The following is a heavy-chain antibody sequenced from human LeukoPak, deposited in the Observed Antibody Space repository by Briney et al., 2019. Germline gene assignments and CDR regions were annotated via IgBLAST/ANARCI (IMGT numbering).Heavy chain of an antibody. CDR2: INHSGST. D-gene: IGHD3-3*01. V-gene: IGHV4-34*01. CDR3: ARGSYDFWSGYYLNYGMDV. Sequence: ASETLSLTCAVYGGSFSGYYWSWIRQPPGKGLEWIGEINHSGSTNYNPSLKSRVTISVDTSKNQFSLKLSSVTAADTAVYYCARGSYDFWSGYYLNYGMDVWGQGTTVTVSS. J-gene: IGHJ6*02. CDR1: GGSFSGYY.